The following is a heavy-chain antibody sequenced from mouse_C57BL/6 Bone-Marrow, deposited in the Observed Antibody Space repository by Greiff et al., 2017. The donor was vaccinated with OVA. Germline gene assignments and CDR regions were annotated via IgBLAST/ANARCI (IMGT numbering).Heavy chain of an antibody. Sequence: QVQLQQPGAELVMPGASVKLSCKASGYTFTSYWMHWVPQRPGQGLEWIGEIDPSDSYTNYNQTFTGKSTLTVDKSSITAYMQLSSLPSEDSEVYYCAREGYINLFAYWGQGTLVTVSA. CDR3: AREGYINLFAY. V-gene: IGHV1-69*01. CDR1: GYTFTSYW. CDR2: IDPSDSYT. D-gene: IGHD2-5*01. J-gene: IGHJ3*01.